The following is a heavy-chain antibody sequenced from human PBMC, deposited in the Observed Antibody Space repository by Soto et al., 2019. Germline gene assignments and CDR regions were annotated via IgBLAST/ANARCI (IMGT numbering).Heavy chain of an antibody. CDR2: IKQDGSEK. CDR3: ARDLGTCGGDCSMDD. Sequence: EVQLVESGGGFVQPGGSLRLSCAASGFTFTRYWMTWVRQAPGKGLEWVANIKQDGSEKYYVDSVKGRFAIARDNAKNSLYLHMNGLRAEDTAVYYCARDLGTCGGDCSMDDWGQGTLVTVSS. D-gene: IGHD2-21*02. CDR1: GFTFTRYW. J-gene: IGHJ4*02. V-gene: IGHV3-7*04.